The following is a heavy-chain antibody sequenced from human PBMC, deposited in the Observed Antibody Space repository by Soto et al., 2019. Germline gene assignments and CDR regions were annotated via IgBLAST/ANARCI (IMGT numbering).Heavy chain of an antibody. CDR3: AGYCSSSICPEANYFDLEV. Sequence: SETLSRTCNVSFASIYTYYCNCIRHWPGEVLEWIGYISDGVSTNYNPSLESRVTISLDTSKKQVSLKLSSVSAADTARYFCAGYCSSSICPEANYFDLEVWGKGNTVNVSS. D-gene: IGHD2-2*01. CDR1: FASIYTYY. V-gene: IGHV4-59*01. J-gene: IGHJ6*04. CDR2: ISDGVST.